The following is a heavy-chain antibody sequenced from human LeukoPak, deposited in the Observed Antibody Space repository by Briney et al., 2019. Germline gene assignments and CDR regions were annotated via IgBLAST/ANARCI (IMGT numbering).Heavy chain of an antibody. CDR3: ASAGARYSDTGGLYAFDV. V-gene: IGHV4-39*01. CDR2: IYYSGRP. CDR1: GVSTTSSNHS. J-gene: IGHJ3*01. D-gene: IGHD2-8*02. Sequence: PSETLSLTCTVSGVSTTSSNHSWGWLRPPPGKGLEWIGTIYYSGRPFHNPSLKSRVTISVDASKTQFSLQLNSVAAADTAVYYCASAGARYSDTGGLYAFDVWGRGTMVTVSS.